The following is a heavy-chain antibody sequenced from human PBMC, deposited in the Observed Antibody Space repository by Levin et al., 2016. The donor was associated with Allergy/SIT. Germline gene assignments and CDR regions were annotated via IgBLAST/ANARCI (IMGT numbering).Heavy chain of an antibody. CDR2: ISAYNGNT. J-gene: IGHJ3*01. Sequence: WVRQAPGQGPEWMGWISAYNGNTKYEQKLQGRVTMTTDTSTSTAYMEVRSLRSADTAVYYCARGTGRRWGADDAFDLWGQGTMVTVSS. CDR3: ARGTGRRWGADDAFDL. D-gene: IGHD4-23*01. V-gene: IGHV1-18*01.